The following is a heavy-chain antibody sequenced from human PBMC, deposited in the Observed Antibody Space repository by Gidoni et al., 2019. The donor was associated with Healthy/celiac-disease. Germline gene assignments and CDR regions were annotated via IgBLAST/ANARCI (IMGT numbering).Heavy chain of an antibody. CDR2: IYTSGST. D-gene: IGHD6-6*01. CDR3: AGMVEYSSSRDAGSVDY. J-gene: IGHJ4*02. CDR1: GGSISSGSYY. V-gene: IGHV4-61*02. Sequence: QVQLQESGPGLVKPSQTLSLTCTVSGGSISSGSYYWSWIRQPAGKGLEWIGRIYTSGSTNYNPSLKSRVTISVDTSKNQFSLKLSSVTTADTAVYYCAGMVEYSSSRDAGSVDYWGQGTLVTVSS.